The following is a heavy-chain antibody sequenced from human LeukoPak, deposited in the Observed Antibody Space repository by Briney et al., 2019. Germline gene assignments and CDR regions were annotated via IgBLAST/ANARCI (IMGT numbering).Heavy chain of an antibody. Sequence: SETLSLTCTVSGGSISSYYWAWIRQPPGKGLEWIGSVHNVGSTYYNLSLRSRVTMSIDTSKNQFSLRLNSVTAADTAVYYCARHAEYNSGWHFYLDHWGQGILVTVSS. CDR3: ARHAEYNSGWHFYLDH. CDR1: GGSISSYY. CDR2: VHNVGST. V-gene: IGHV4-39*01. J-gene: IGHJ4*02. D-gene: IGHD6-19*01.